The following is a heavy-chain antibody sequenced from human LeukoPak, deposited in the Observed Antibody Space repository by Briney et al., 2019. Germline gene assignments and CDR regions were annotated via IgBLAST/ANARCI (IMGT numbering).Heavy chain of an antibody. V-gene: IGHV4-39*01. CDR1: GGSISSSSYY. CDR3: ARGSDYGDEPLDY. D-gene: IGHD4-17*01. J-gene: IGHJ4*02. CDR2: IYYSGST. Sequence: PSETLSLTCTVSGGSISSSSYYWGWIRQPPGKGLEWIGSIYYSGSTYYNPSLKSRVTISVDTSKNQFSLKLSSVTAADTAVYYCARGSDYGDEPLDYWGQGTLVTVSS.